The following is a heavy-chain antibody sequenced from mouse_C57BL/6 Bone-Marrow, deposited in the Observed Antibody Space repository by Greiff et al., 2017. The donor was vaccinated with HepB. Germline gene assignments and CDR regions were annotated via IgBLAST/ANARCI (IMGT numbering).Heavy chain of an antibody. Sequence: EVQVVESGGGLVKPGGSLKLSCAASGFTFSSYAMSWVRQTPEKRLEWVATISDGGSYTYYPDNVKGRFTISRDNAKNNLYLQMSHLKSEDTAMYYCARDGWDYDYWGQGTTLTVSS. CDR3: ARDGWDYDY. D-gene: IGHD2-4*01. CDR2: ISDGGSYT. J-gene: IGHJ2*01. CDR1: GFTFSSYA. V-gene: IGHV5-4*01.